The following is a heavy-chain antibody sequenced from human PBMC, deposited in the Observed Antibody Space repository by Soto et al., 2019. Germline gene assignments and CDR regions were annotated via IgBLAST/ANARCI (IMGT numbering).Heavy chain of an antibody. CDR3: AKDSTVTTSLYFYYYGFDV. CDR1: GFTFSSYE. Sequence: VGSLRLSCVASGFTFSSYEVNWVRQAPGKGLEWVSAVSGRGGSTKYADSVKGRFIISRDNSNSTLYLQMDSLRGEDTAVYYCAKDSTVTTSLYFYYYGFDVWGQGTTVTVSS. J-gene: IGHJ6*02. D-gene: IGHD4-17*01. V-gene: IGHV3-23*01. CDR2: VSGRGGST.